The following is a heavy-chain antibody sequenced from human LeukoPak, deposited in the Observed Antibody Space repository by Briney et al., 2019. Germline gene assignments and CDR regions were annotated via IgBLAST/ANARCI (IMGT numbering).Heavy chain of an antibody. CDR2: ITGSGGST. V-gene: IGHV3-23*01. CDR3: ARDRKVLWFGEFPYFDY. J-gene: IGHJ4*02. Sequence: GALRLSCAASGFTFSSYGMSWVRQAPGKGLEWVSTITGSGGSTYYADSVKGRFTISRDTSKNTLYLQMNSLRAEDTALYYCARDRKVLWFGEFPYFDYWGQGTLVTVSS. D-gene: IGHD3-10*01. CDR1: GFTFSSYG.